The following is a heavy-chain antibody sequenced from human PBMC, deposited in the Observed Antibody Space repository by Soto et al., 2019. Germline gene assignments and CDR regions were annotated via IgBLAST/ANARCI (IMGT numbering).Heavy chain of an antibody. D-gene: IGHD3-16*01. V-gene: IGHV3-48*01. Sequence: EVQLMESGGGLVQPGGSLRLSCVASGFTFSSFSMNWVRQAPGKGLEWVSYIRTRPSDISYADSVKGRFTISRENGKNSLYLKLNSLSAEDTAVYYCARDTAYAFDSWRQGTLVSVSS. CDR1: GFTFSSFS. CDR3: ARDTAYAFDS. J-gene: IGHJ4*02. CDR2: IRTRPSDI.